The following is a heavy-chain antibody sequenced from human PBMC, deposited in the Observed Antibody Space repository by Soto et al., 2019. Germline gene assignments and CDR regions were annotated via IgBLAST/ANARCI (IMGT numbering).Heavy chain of an antibody. D-gene: IGHD2-2*01. J-gene: IGHJ5*02. CDR1: GGSISSGDYY. V-gene: IGHV4-39*01. CDR3: ARLHCNSPNCVPLDP. CDR2: IYYSGST. Sequence: SETLSLTCTVSGGSISSGDYYWSWIRQPPGKGLEWIGSIYYSGSTSYNPSLKSRVTMSVDTSKNQLSLKLSSVTAADTAVYYCARLHCNSPNCVPLDPWGQGTLVTVSS.